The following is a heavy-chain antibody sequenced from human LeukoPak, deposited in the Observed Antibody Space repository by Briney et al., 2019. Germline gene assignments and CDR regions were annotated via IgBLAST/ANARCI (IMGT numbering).Heavy chain of an antibody. CDR3: ARWDGYDPENYYYYMDV. CDR1: GGTFSSYS. V-gene: IGHV1-69*05. J-gene: IGHJ6*03. D-gene: IGHD5-12*01. CDR2: IIPIFGTA. Sequence: EASVNVACKASGGTFSSYSISWVRQAPGQGREWMGGIIPIFGTANYAQKFQGRVTITTDESTSTAYMELSSLRSEDTAVYYCARWDGYDPENYYYYMDVWGKGTTVTVSS.